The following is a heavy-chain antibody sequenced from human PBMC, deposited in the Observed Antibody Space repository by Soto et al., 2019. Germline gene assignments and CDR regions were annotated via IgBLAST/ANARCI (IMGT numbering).Heavy chain of an antibody. Sequence: SETLSLTCAVSGGSISSSNWWSWVRQPPGKGLEWIGEIYHSGSTNYNPSLKSRVTISVDKSKNQFSLKLSSVTAADTAVYYCARDFPIVVVPAAIRADYYGMDVWGQGTTVTVSS. CDR1: GGSISSSNW. V-gene: IGHV4-4*02. CDR3: ARDFPIVVVPAAIRADYYGMDV. D-gene: IGHD2-2*01. CDR2: IYHSGST. J-gene: IGHJ6*02.